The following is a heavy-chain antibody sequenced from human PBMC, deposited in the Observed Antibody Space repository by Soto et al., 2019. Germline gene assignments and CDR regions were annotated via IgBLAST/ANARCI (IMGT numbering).Heavy chain of an antibody. CDR1: GYTFTSYG. CDR2: ISAYNGNT. CDR3: ARDYCSSTSCFFDY. J-gene: IGHJ4*02. D-gene: IGHD2-2*01. Sequence: AASVKVSCKASGYTFTSYGISWVRQAPGQGLEWMGWISAYNGNTNYAQKLQGRVTMTTDTSTSTAYMELRSLRSDDTAVYYCARDYCSSTSCFFDYWGQGTLVTVSS. V-gene: IGHV1-18*04.